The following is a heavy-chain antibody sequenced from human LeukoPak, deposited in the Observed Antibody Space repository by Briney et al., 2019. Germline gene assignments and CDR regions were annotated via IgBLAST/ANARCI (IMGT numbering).Heavy chain of an antibody. V-gene: IGHV1-69*06. CDR3: ARVYPGVAVDP. CDR1: AYTFTDYY. CDR2: IIPIFGTA. J-gene: IGHJ5*02. Sequence: AASVKVSCKASAYTFTDYYIHWVRQAPGQGLEWMGGIIPIFGTANYAQKFQGRVTITADKSTSTAYMELSSLRSEDTAVYYCARVYPGVAVDPWGQGTLVTVSS. D-gene: IGHD3-3*01.